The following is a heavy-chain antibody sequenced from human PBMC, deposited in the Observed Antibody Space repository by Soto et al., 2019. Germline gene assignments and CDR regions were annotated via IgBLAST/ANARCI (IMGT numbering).Heavy chain of an antibody. J-gene: IGHJ5*02. CDR1: GASIRSTDYY. CDR2: VYYTGST. V-gene: IGHV4-30-4*01. D-gene: IGHD2-21*02. Sequence: TXTVSGASIRSTDYYLGWIRQAPGKGLEWIGYVYYTGSTYYNPSLMSRLTISVDTSKNQFSLKLTSVTAAETAVYYCVRTAREGAVAPHWFDRWGQGTQVTVSS. CDR3: VRTAREGAVAPHWFDR.